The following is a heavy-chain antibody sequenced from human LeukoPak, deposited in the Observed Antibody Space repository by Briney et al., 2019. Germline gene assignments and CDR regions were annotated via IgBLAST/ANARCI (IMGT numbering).Heavy chain of an antibody. CDR1: GGTFSSYA. J-gene: IGHJ6*03. CDR2: IIPIFGTA. V-gene: IGHV1-69*05. D-gene: IGHD3-16*02. CDR3: ASLPPYDYVWGSYRLPFASYMDV. Sequence: ASVKVSCKASGGTFSSYAISWVRQAPGQGLEWMGGIIPIFGTANYAQKFQGRVTITTDESTRTAYMELSSLRSDDTAVYYCASLPPYDYVWGSYRLPFASYMDVWGKGTTVTVSS.